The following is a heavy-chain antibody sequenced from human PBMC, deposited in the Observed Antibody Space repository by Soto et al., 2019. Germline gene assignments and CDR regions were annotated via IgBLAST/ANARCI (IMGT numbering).Heavy chain of an antibody. CDR3: TTGTGTVAD. Sequence: EVQLVESGGGLVKPGESLRLSCAASGFTFSNAWMNWVRQAPGKGLEWVGRIKSRTDGETTDYVAPVKGRFSISRDDSKNTLYLQMNSLKIEDTAVYYSTTGTGTVADWGQGTLVIVSS. CDR1: GFTFSNAW. V-gene: IGHV3-15*07. J-gene: IGHJ4*02. D-gene: IGHD1-7*01. CDR2: IKSRTDGETT.